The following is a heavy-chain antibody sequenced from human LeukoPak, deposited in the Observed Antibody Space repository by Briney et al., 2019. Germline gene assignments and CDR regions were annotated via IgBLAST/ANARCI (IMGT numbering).Heavy chain of an antibody. Sequence: GGSLRLSCAASGFTFSSYSMNWVRQAPGKGLEWVSSISSSSSYIYYADSVKGRFTISRDNAKNSLYLQMNSLRAEDTAVYYCARDRSMVRGVILDYWGQGTLVTVSS. CDR2: ISSSSSYI. CDR1: GFTFSSYS. CDR3: ARDRSMVRGVILDY. D-gene: IGHD3-10*01. V-gene: IGHV3-21*01. J-gene: IGHJ4*02.